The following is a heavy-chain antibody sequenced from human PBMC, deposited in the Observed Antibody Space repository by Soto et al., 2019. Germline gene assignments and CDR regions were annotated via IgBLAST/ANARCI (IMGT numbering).Heavy chain of an antibody. Sequence: GESLKISCKISGYRFTTYWIAWVRQMPGKGLEWMGIIYPGDSDTRYSPSFQRQVTMSADKSISTAYLQWSSLKASDTAIYYYARRYYDSSGYQYFDFWGQGTLVTVSS. V-gene: IGHV5-51*01. CDR2: IYPGDSDT. CDR1: GYRFTTYW. CDR3: ARRYYDSSGYQYFDF. J-gene: IGHJ4*02. D-gene: IGHD3-22*01.